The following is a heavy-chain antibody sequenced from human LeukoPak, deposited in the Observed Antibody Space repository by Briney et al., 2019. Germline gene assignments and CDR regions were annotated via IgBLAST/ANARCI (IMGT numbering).Heavy chain of an antibody. V-gene: IGHV1-24*01. D-gene: IGHD2-2*02. CDR1: GYTLTELS. Sequence: WASVKVSCKVSGYTLTELSMHWVRQAPGKGLEWMGGFDPEDGETIYAQKFQGRVTMTEDTSTDTAYMELSSLRSEDTAVYYCATVGYCSSTSCYTRWFDPWGQGTLVTVSS. CDR3: ATVGYCSSTSCYTRWFDP. J-gene: IGHJ5*02. CDR2: FDPEDGET.